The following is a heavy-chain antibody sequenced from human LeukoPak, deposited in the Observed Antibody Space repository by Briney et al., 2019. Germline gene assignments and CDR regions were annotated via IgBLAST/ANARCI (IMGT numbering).Heavy chain of an antibody. CDR2: IKRDGSEK. CDR3: ARVAPAVDLDY. Sequence: GGSLRLSCAASGFTFTVYSMSWVRQAPGKGLEWVANIKRDGSEKYYVDSVKGRFTVSRDNAKNSLYLQMNSLRVEVTAVYYCARVAPAVDLDYWGQGTLVTVSS. CDR1: GFTFTVYS. V-gene: IGHV3-7*01. D-gene: IGHD2-2*01. J-gene: IGHJ4*02.